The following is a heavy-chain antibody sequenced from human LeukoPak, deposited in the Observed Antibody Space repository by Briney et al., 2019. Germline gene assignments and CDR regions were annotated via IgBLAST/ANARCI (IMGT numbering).Heavy chain of an antibody. J-gene: IGHJ5*02. CDR3: AKDDRYSSEGWFDP. V-gene: IGHV4-61*02. D-gene: IGHD6-25*01. CDR1: GDSISSGDYY. Sequence: PSETLSLTCTVSGDSISSGDYYWSWIRQPAWKGLEWIGRISSSGSTNYNPSLKSRVTISVDTSKNQFSLELSSVTAADTAVYYCAKDDRYSSEGWFDPWGQGTLVTVSS. CDR2: ISSSGST.